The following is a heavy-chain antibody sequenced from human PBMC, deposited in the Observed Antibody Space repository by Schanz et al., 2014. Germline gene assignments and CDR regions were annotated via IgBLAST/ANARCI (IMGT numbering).Heavy chain of an antibody. Sequence: DVHLLESGGGLVQPGGSLRLSCAASGFTFSAYAMTWVRQIPGKGLEWVSAISASGGTTYYADSVKGRFTISRDNAKNSLYLEMNSLRAEDTAVYFCAKKVPAYNPFDSWGQGTLVTVSS. D-gene: IGHD1-1*01. CDR1: GFTFSAYA. CDR2: ISASGGTT. CDR3: AKKVPAYNPFDS. J-gene: IGHJ4*02. V-gene: IGHV3-23*01.